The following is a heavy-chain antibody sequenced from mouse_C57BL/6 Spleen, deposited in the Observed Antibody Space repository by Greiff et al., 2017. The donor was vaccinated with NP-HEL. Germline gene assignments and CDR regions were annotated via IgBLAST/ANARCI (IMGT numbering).Heavy chain of an antibody. V-gene: IGHV5-6*01. Sequence: EVQGVESGGDLVKPGGSLKLSCAASGFTFSSYGMSWVRQTPDKRLEWVATISSGGSYTYYPDSVKGRFTISRDNAKNTLYLQMSSLKSEDTAMYYCARHGRDGYSSYYFDYWGQGTTLTVSS. CDR1: GFTFSSYG. J-gene: IGHJ2*01. CDR2: ISSGGSYT. D-gene: IGHD2-3*01. CDR3: ARHGRDGYSSYYFDY.